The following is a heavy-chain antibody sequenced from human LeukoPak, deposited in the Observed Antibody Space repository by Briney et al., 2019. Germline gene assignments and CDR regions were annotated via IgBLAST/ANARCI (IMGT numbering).Heavy chain of an antibody. CDR2: IYYSGSP. CDR3: ARDGSYYDSSGYLLDAFDI. V-gene: IGHV4-59*01. CDR1: GGAISSYY. D-gene: IGHD3-22*01. Sequence: SETLSLTCTVSGGAISSYYWSWIRQPPGKGLEWIGYIYYSGSPNYNPSLKSRVTISVDTSKNQFSLKLSSVTAADTAVYYCARDGSYYDSSGYLLDAFDIWGQGTMVTVSS. J-gene: IGHJ3*02.